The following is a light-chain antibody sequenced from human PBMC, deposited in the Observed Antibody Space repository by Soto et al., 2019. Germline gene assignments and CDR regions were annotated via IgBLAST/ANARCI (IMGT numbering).Light chain of an antibody. CDR2: AAS. J-gene: IGKJ2*01. Sequence: EIVLTQSPGTLSLSPGERATLSCRASQSVSSSYLAWYQQKPGQAPRFLIYAASSRATGIPDRFSGSGSGTDFTLTISRLEPEDFAVYYCQQYGSSPPYIFGQGTKLEIK. CDR3: QQYGSSPPYI. V-gene: IGKV3-20*01. CDR1: QSVSSSY.